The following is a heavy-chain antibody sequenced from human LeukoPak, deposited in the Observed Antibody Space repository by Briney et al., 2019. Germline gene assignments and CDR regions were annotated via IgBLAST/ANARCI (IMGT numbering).Heavy chain of an antibody. Sequence: ASVKVSCKASGYSFTSYDINWVRQATGQGLEWMGWMNPNSGNTGYAQKFQGRVTMTRNTSISTAYMELSSLRSEDTAVYYCARRTLTTFGIVLNYDAFDIWGQGTTVTVSS. CDR1: GYSFTSYD. J-gene: IGHJ3*02. V-gene: IGHV1-8*01. CDR2: MNPNSGNT. D-gene: IGHD3-10*02. CDR3: ARRTLTTFGIVLNYDAFDI.